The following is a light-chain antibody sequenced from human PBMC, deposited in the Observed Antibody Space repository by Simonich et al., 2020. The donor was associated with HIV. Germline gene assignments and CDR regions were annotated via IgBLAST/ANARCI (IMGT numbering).Light chain of an antibody. Sequence: QSALTQPASVSGSPGQSITMSCTGTSSAVGGYNYVSWYQQHPGKAPKLRIYYVSKRPSGVSNRFSGSKSGNTASRTISGLQAEDEADYDCSSYTSSSTVVFGGGTKLTVL. V-gene: IGLV2-14*01. CDR3: SSYTSSSTVV. J-gene: IGLJ2*01. CDR2: YVS. CDR1: SSAVGGYNY.